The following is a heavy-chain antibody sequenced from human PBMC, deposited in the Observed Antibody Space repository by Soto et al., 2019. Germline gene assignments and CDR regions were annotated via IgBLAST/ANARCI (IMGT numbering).Heavy chain of an antibody. V-gene: IGHV1-46*01. J-gene: IGHJ4*02. CDR2: INPSGGST. Sequence: ASVKFSCKASGYTFTSYYMHWVRQAPGQGLEWMGIINPSGGSTSYAQKFQGRVTMTRDTSMSTVYMELSSLRAEDTAMYYCAKDPEYRTSSLRNCFEYWGQGTPVTVSS. CDR3: AKDPEYRTSSLRNCFEY. D-gene: IGHD6-6*01. CDR1: GYTFTSYY.